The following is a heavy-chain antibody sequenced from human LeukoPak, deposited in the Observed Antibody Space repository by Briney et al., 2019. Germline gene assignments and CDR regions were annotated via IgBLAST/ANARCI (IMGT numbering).Heavy chain of an antibody. CDR3: ARDPAHYDFWSGYRH. Sequence: ASVKVSCKASGYTFTSYAMHWVRQAPGHRLEWMGWINAGNGNTKYSQKFQGRVTMTRDTSISTAYMELSRLRSDDTAVYYCARDPAHYDFWSGYRHWGQGTLVTVSS. CDR1: GYTFTSYA. CDR2: INAGNGNT. V-gene: IGHV1-3*01. D-gene: IGHD3-3*01. J-gene: IGHJ4*02.